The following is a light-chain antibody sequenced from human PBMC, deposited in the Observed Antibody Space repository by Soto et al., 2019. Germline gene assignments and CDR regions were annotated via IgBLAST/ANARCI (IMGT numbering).Light chain of an antibody. CDR1: QSVSGSY. CDR3: QQYNNWPEK. Sequence: EIVLTQSPGTLSLSPGERVTLSCRASQSVSGSYLAWYQQKPGQAPRLLIYGASTRATGIPARFSGSGSGTEFTLTISSLQSEDFAVYYCQQYNNWPEKFGQGTKVDI. V-gene: IGKV3-15*01. J-gene: IGKJ1*01. CDR2: GAS.